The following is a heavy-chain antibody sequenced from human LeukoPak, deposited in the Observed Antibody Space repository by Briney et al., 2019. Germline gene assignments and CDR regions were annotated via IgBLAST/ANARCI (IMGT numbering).Heavy chain of an antibody. V-gene: IGHV3-30*18. CDR2: ISYDGSNK. J-gene: IGHJ4*02. CDR1: GFTFSSYG. CDR3: AKDRALLTN. Sequence: PGGSLRLSCAASGFTFSSYGMHWVRQAPGKGLEWVAVISYDGSNKYYADSVKGRFTISRDNSKNTLYLQMNSLRAEDTAVYYCAKDRALLTNWGQGTLVTVSS. D-gene: IGHD2-15*01.